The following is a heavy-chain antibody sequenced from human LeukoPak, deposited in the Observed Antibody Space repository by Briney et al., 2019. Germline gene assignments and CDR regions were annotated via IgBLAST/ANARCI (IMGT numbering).Heavy chain of an antibody. CDR1: GYTFTGYY. D-gene: IGHD6-19*01. CDR3: ARVAGYSSGWNKYFQH. J-gene: IGHJ1*01. CDR2: INPNSGGT. V-gene: IGHV1-2*02. Sequence: ASVKVSCKASGYTFTGYYIHWVRQAPGQGLEWMGWINPNSGGTNYAQKFQGRVTMTRDTSISTAYMELSRLRSDDTAVYYCARVAGYSSGWNKYFQHWGQGTLVTVSS.